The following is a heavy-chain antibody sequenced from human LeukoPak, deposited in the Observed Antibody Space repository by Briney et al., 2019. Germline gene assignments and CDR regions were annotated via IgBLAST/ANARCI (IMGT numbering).Heavy chain of an antibody. CDR1: GYTFTSYG. V-gene: IGHV1-18*01. Sequence: ASVQVSCKASGYTFTSYGIKWLRQAPGQGREWMGWISAYYIRTDEGQRHHVRVAMTTFKSTSADYMELRSLKSDDPAVYYCARLRPLRGHYDGSGSYNDYWGQGTLVTVSS. J-gene: IGHJ4*02. CDR3: ARLRPLRGHYDGSGSYNDY. CDR2: ISAYYIRT. D-gene: IGHD3-10*01.